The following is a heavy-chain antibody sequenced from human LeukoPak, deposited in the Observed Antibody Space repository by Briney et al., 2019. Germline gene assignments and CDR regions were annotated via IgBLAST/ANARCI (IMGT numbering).Heavy chain of an antibody. CDR3: ERDKGVHLGFDP. J-gene: IGHJ5*02. D-gene: IGHD2-8*01. V-gene: IGHV1-69*13. CDR2: IIPMSGTA. Sequence: ASVKVSCKASGGIFSSYAITWVRQAPGQGLEWMGGIIPMSGTANYAQKFQGRVTITADESTSTVYMELSSLRSEDTAVYYCERDKGVHLGFDPWGQGTLVTVSS. CDR1: GGIFSSYA.